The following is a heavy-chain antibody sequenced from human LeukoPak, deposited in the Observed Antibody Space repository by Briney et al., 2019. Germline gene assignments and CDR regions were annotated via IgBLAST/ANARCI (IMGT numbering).Heavy chain of an antibody. CDR2: ISCDGSNK. J-gene: IGHJ4*02. CDR3: AKDSPAYSSSCPGD. V-gene: IGHV3-30*18. CDR1: GFTFSSYG. D-gene: IGHD6-13*01. Sequence: GRSLRLSCAASGFTFSSYGMHWVRQAPGKGLEWVAVISCDGSNKYYADSVKGRFTISRDNSKNTLYLQMNSLRAEDTAVYYCAKDSPAYSSSCPGDWGQGTLVTVSS.